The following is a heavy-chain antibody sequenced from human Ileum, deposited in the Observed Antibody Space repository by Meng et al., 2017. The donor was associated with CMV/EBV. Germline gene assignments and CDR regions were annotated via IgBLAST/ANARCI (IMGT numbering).Heavy chain of an antibody. J-gene: IGHJ4*02. CDR3: TSVVVTSANDY. Sequence: LSCAATGFTVSSKYMSWVRQAPGKGLEWVSVICSGGSTYYADSVRGRFTISRDNSKNTLYLQMNSLRAEDSALYYCTSVVVTSANDYWGQGTLVTVSS. D-gene: IGHD2-2*01. CDR1: GFTVSSKY. CDR2: ICSGGST. V-gene: IGHV3-66*02.